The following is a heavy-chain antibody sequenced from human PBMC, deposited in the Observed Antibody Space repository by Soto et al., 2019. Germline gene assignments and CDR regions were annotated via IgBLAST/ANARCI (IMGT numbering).Heavy chain of an antibody. CDR1: GGSFSGYY. Sequence: PSETLSLTCAVYGGSFSGYYWSWIRQPPGKGLEWIGEINHSGSTNYNPSLKSRVTISVDTSKNQFSLRLSSVTAADTAVYYCARMWGRAMIVAGYCYGMDVWGQGTTVTVS. J-gene: IGHJ6*02. CDR2: INHSGST. CDR3: ARMWGRAMIVAGYCYGMDV. D-gene: IGHD3-22*01. V-gene: IGHV4-34*01.